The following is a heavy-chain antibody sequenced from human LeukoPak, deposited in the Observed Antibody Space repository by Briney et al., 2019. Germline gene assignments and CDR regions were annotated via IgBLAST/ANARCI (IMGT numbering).Heavy chain of an antibody. V-gene: IGHV3-48*03. Sequence: GGSLRLSCAASGFTFSGYEMNWVRQAPGKGLEWVSYISSSGSTIYYADSVKDRFTISRDNAKNSLYLQMNSLRAEDTAVYYCARDDIVVVVAATPYYCGMDVWGKGTTVTVSS. CDR1: GFTFSGYE. J-gene: IGHJ6*04. CDR2: ISSSGSTI. D-gene: IGHD2-15*01. CDR3: ARDDIVVVVAATPYYCGMDV.